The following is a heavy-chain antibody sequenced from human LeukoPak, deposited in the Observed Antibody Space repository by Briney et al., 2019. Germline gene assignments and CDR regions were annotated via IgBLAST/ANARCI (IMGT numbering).Heavy chain of an antibody. D-gene: IGHD2-15*01. CDR1: GGSTSSYY. CDR3: ARLSLVGVSDYYYYMDV. Sequence: SETLSLTCTVSGGSTSSYYWSWIRQPPGKGLEWIGYMYYSGSANYNPSLKSRVTISLDTSKNQFSLKLSSVTAADTAVYYCARLSLVGVSDYYYYMDVWGKGTTVTVSS. J-gene: IGHJ6*03. V-gene: IGHV4-59*08. CDR2: MYYSGSA.